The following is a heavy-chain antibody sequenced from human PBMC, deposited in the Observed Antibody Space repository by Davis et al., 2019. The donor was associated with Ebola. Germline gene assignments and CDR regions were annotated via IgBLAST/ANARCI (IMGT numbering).Heavy chain of an antibody. CDR3: ARIATTPVGYYHYGMDV. D-gene: IGHD1-26*01. CDR2: TFHTGYT. J-gene: IGHJ6*02. CDR1: GGSITNYY. V-gene: IGHV4-59*08. Sequence: SETLSLTCNVSGGSITNYYWGWIRQSPGQGLEWLGSTFHTGYTYYNSSLETRLTVSLDTSKSQFSLELTSVTAADTAVYYCARIATTPVGYYHYGMDVWGQGTGVTVSS.